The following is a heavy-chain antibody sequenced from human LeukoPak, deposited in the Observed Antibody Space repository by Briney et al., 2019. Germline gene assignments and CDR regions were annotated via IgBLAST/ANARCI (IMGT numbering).Heavy chain of an antibody. V-gene: IGHV3-23*01. CDR2: ISNTGSNT. D-gene: IGHD2-2*01. CDR3: ARDWGRYCSSTSCYSPWFDP. J-gene: IGHJ5*02. Sequence: GGSLRLSCATSGFTFSSYAVAWVRQAPGKGLEWVSSISNTGSNTYYADSVKGRFTISRDNSKNTLSLQMNSLRAEDTAVYYCARDWGRYCSSTSCYSPWFDPWGQGTLVTVSS. CDR1: GFTFSSYA.